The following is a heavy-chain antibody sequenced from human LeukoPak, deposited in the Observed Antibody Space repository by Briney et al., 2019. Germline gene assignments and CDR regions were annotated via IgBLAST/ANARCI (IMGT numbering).Heavy chain of an antibody. Sequence: SETLSLTRTVSGYSISSGYYWGWIRQPPGKGLEWIGSINHSGSTYYNPSLKSRVTLSVDTSKNQFSLRLSSVTAADTAVYYCARDRYYDILTGYFGVDAFDDWGQGQWSPSL. CDR3: ARDRYYDILTGYFGVDAFDD. J-gene: IGHJ3*01. CDR1: GYSISSGYY. D-gene: IGHD3-9*01. V-gene: IGHV4-38-2*02. CDR2: INHSGST.